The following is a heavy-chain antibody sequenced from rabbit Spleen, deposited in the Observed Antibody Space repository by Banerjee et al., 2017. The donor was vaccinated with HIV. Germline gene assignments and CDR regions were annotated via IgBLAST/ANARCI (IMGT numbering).Heavy chain of an antibody. D-gene: IGHD7-1*01. V-gene: IGHV1S45*01. CDR3: ARGAWSTDCMNL. CDR1: GFAFSSSYY. J-gene: IGHJ4*01. Sequence: QEQLEESGGDLVKPGASLTLTCTASGFAFSSSYYMCWVRQAPGKGLELIACIDTSSVNTADATWAKGRFTISKTSSTTVTLQMTSLTAADTATYFCARGAWSTDCMNLWGQGTLVTVS. CDR2: IDTSSVNT.